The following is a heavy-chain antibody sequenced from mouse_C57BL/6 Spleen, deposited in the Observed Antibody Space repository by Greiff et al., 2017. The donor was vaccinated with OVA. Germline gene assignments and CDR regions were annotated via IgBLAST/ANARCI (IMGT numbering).Heavy chain of an antibody. D-gene: IGHD2-4*01. V-gene: IGHV1-54*01. J-gene: IGHJ2*01. CDR2: INPGSGGT. CDR1: GYAFTNYL. Sequence: VQLQQSGAELVRPGTSVKVSCKASGYAFTNYLIEWVKQRPGQGLEWIGVINPGSGGTNYNEKFKGKATLTADKSSSTAYMQLSSLTSEDSAVYFCARTGDDYDESDYFDYWGQGTTLTVSS. CDR3: ARTGDDYDESDYFDY.